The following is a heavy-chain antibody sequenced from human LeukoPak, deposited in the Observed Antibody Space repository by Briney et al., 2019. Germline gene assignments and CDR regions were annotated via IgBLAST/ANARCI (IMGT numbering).Heavy chain of an antibody. CDR2: ISGSGSST. D-gene: IGHD1-14*01. V-gene: IGHV3-23*01. CDR1: GFTFSSYA. Sequence: GGTLRLSCAASGFTFSSYAMNWVRQAPGKGLQWVSAISGSGSSTYYADSVKGRFTISRDNSKNTLYLQMNSLRAEDTAVYYCAKPARTDYADYWGQGTLVTVSS. CDR3: AKPARTDYADY. J-gene: IGHJ4*02.